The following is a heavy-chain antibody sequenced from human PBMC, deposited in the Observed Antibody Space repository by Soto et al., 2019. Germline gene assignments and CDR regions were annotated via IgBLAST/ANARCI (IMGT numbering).Heavy chain of an antibody. CDR1: GYSFTRHW. CDR3: ASSRYLRQPVGY. CDR2: IDPSDSCT. J-gene: IGHJ4*02. V-gene: IGHV5-10-1*01. D-gene: IGHD6-13*01. Sequence: GESLKISCKGSGYSFTRHWIGWVRQMPGKGLEWMGRIDPSDSCTNYSPSFQGHVTISADKSISTAYLQWSSLKASDTAMYYCASSRYLRQPVGYWGQGTLVTVSS.